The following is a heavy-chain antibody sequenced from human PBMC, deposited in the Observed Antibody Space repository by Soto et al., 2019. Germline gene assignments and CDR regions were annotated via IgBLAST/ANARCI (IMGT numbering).Heavy chain of an antibody. V-gene: IGHV4-34*01. CDR3: AAGRRVMDV. CDR2: INRSGST. Sequence: QVQLQQWGAGLLKPSETLSLTCAVYGGSFSGYYWSWIRQPPGKGLEWIGDINRSGSTNYNPSLTSRATISVDTPKNPFTLKLSSAAAAETAVYCGAAGRRVMDVWGQGTTVTVSS. D-gene: IGHD6-13*01. CDR1: GGSFSGYY. J-gene: IGHJ6*02.